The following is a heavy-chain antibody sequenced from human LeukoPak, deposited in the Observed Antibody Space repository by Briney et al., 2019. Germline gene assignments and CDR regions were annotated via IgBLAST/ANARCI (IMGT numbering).Heavy chain of an antibody. CDR1: GGSITSTNYY. Sequence: TLSLTCTVSGGSITSTNYYWGWLRQPPGKGLDWIASIYYSGNIYYNPSVKGRVPIYVDTSRNHCSLKLSSVAAADTAGYYCARHVRTPRYCDYWGRGTGVSVP. V-gene: IGHV4-39*01. CDR2: IYYSGNI. CDR3: ARHVRTPRYCDY. J-gene: IGHJ4*01.